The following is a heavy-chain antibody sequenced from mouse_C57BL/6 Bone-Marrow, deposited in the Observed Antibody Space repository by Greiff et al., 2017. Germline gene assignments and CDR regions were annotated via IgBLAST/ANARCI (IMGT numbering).Heavy chain of an antibody. Sequence: QVQLQQSGAELVRPGASVTLSCKASGYTFTDYEMHWVKQTPVHGLEWIGAIAPETGGTAYNQKFKGKAILTADKSSSTAYMELRSLTSEDSAVYYCTRWGITTVVVPFDYWGQGTTLTVSS. V-gene: IGHV1-15*01. D-gene: IGHD1-1*01. J-gene: IGHJ2*01. CDR3: TRWGITTVVVPFDY. CDR2: IAPETGGT. CDR1: GYTFTDYE.